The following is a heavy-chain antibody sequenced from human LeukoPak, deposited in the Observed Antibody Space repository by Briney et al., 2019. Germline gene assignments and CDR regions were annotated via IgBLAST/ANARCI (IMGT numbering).Heavy chain of an antibody. CDR1: GFTFSTYG. Sequence: GGSLRLSCAASGFTFSTYGMHWVCQAPGKGLEWVAVIWYDGSNKYYADSVKGRFTISRDNSKNTLYLQMNSLSAEDTAVYYCARGEEQQLVPTGTPFDYWGQGTLVTVSS. D-gene: IGHD6-13*01. CDR2: IWYDGSNK. CDR3: ARGEEQQLVPTGTPFDY. V-gene: IGHV3-33*01. J-gene: IGHJ4*02.